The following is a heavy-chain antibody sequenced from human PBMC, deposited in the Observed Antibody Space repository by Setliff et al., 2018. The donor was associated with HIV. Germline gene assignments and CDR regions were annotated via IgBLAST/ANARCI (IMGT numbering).Heavy chain of an antibody. D-gene: IGHD3-16*01. J-gene: IGHJ4*02. CDR2: VCQRGGI. CDR3: VRNSGWALGS. Sequence: PSETLSLTCTVSGDSIDSPHCWSWVRQSLEKGLEWIGEVCQRGGINYYPFFWCRAIISMDKPRSYFSLRLTSVTAADTAIHFCVRNSGWALGSWGQGLLVTVSS. CDR1: GDSIDSPHC. V-gene: IGHV4-4*02.